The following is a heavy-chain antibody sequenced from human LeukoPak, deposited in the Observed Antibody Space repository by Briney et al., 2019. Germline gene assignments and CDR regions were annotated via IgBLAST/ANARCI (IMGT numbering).Heavy chain of an antibody. V-gene: IGHV3-21*01. J-gene: IGHJ4*02. CDR2: FTSSSSSI. CDR1: GFTFSAYT. CDR3: ARGWGFYYFDS. D-gene: IGHD2/OR15-2a*01. Sequence: PGGSLRLSCAASGFTFSAYTMSWFRQAPGKGLEWVSSFTSSSSSIYYADSVKGRFTLSRDNDKNSLYLQLNSLRAEGTAVYYCARGWGFYYFDSWGQGTLVTVSS.